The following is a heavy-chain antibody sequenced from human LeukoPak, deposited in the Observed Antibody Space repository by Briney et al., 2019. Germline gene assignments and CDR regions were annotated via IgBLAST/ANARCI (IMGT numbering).Heavy chain of an antibody. D-gene: IGHD3-16*01. CDR3: TRRRGGWGEGEFDF. J-gene: IGHJ4*02. V-gene: IGHV4-34*01. CDR2: INHSGST. CDR1: GVSFRGYY. Sequence: SETLSLTCAVYGVSFRGYYWSWIRQPPGKGLEWIGEINHSGSTNYNPSLKSRLTISVDTSKNQFALKLSSVTAADTAVYYCTRRRGGWGEGEFDFWGQGIPVTVST.